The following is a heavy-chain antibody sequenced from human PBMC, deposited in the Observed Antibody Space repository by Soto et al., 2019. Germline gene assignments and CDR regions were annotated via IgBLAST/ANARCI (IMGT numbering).Heavy chain of an antibody. CDR1: GGSISSYY. V-gene: IGHV4-59*08. J-gene: IGHJ6*03. CDR3: ARSVYTAMVVYHYV. Sequence: SETLSLTCTVSGGSISSYYWSWIRQPPGKGLEWIGYIYYSGSTNYNPSLKSRVTISVDTSKNQFSLKLSSVTAADTAVYYCARSVYTAMVVYHYVCGKGSSVT. CDR2: IYYSGST. D-gene: IGHD5-18*01.